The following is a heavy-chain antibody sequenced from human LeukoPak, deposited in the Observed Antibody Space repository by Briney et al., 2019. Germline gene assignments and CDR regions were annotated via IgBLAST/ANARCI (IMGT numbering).Heavy chain of an antibody. D-gene: IGHD6-19*01. CDR3: AKATSSGWYYFDY. V-gene: IGHV3-23*01. CDR2: ISDSGSST. CDR1: GFTFSASA. J-gene: IGHJ4*02. Sequence: GGSLRLSCAASGFTFSASAMTWVRQAPGKGLEWVSAISDSGSSTYNADSVKGRSTISRDNSKNMLYLQMDSLRAGDTAVYYCAKATSSGWYYFDYWGQGTLVTVSS.